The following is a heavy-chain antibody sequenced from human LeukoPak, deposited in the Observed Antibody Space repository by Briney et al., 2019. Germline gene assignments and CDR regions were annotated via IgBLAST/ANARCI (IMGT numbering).Heavy chain of an antibody. CDR1: GGSLSSGGYY. V-gene: IGHV4-31*03. J-gene: IGHJ5*02. CDR3: ARDKATVVTPHWFDL. Sequence: PSQTLSLTCTVSGGSLSSGGYYWSWLRQHPGRGLEWIGYIYYSGSTYYNPSLKSRVTIPVDTSKNQFSLKLSSVTAADTAVYYCARDKATVVTPHWFDLWGQGTLVTVSS. CDR2: IYYSGST. D-gene: IGHD4-23*01.